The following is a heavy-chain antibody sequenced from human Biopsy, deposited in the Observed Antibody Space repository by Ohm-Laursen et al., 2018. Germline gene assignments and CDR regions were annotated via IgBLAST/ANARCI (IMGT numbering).Heavy chain of an antibody. V-gene: IGHV3-9*01. Sequence: SLTLSCAASGFTFDDNAMHWVRQAPGKGLEWVSGISWNSGIKDYADSVKGRFAITRDNAKNSLYLQMSSLSSEDTALYYCTKARGRFLEWVDPFDFWGQGTMVTVSS. CDR3: TKARGRFLEWVDPFDF. CDR1: GFTFDDNA. J-gene: IGHJ3*01. CDR2: ISWNSGIK. D-gene: IGHD3-3*01.